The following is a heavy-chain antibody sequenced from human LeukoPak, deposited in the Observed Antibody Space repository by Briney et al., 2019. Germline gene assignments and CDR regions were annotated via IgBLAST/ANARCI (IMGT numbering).Heavy chain of an antibody. D-gene: IGHD3-16*02. J-gene: IGHJ4*02. Sequence: GGSLRLSCAASGFTFSSYSMNWVRQAPGKGLEWVSSISSSSSYIYYADSVKGRFTISRDNAKDSLYLQMNSLRAEDTAVYYCARDLGLNGDYWGQGTLVTVSS. CDR2: ISSSSSYI. CDR1: GFTFSSYS. CDR3: ARDLGLNGDY. V-gene: IGHV3-21*01.